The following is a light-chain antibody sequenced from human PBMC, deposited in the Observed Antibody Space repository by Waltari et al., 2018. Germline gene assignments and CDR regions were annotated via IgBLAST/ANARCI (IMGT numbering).Light chain of an antibody. Sequence: DIVMTQSPDSLAVSLGERATINCKSSQSVLYSSNNKNYLAWYQQRPGQPPKLRIYWASIRESGVPDRFSGSGSGTDFTLTISSLQAEDVAVYYCHQYYISPLTFGGGTKVEIK. CDR3: HQYYISPLT. J-gene: IGKJ4*01. V-gene: IGKV4-1*01. CDR1: QSVLYSSNNKNY. CDR2: WAS.